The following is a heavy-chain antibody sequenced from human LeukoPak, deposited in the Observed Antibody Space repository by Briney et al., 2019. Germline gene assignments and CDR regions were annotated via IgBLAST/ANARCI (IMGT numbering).Heavy chain of an antibody. CDR2: IYYSGST. V-gene: IGHV4-59*08. J-gene: IGHJ6*04. D-gene: IGHD2-15*01. Sequence: SETLSLTCTVSGGSISSYYWSWIRQPPGKGLEWIGYIYYSGSTNYNPSLKSRVTISVDTSKNQFSLNLRSVTAADTAVYYCARGHCDGGSCYSSPGVWGKGTTVTVSS. CDR1: GGSISSYY. CDR3: ARGHCDGGSCYSSPGV.